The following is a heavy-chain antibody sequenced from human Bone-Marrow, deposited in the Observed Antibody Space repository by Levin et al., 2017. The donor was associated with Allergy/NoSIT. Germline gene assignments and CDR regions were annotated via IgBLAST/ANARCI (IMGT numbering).Heavy chain of an antibody. V-gene: IGHV3-33*01. D-gene: IGHD2-8*01. J-gene: IGHJ4*02. CDR1: GFTFKIYG. CDR3: AREINPWTETNGYDY. CDR2: IFYDGNNK. Sequence: SGGSLRLSCAASGFTFKIYGMHWVRQAPGKGLEWVASIFYDGNNKYYGDSVKGRFTISRDNVQNMLHLQMNSLRVEDTAVYYCAREINPWTETNGYDYWGQGTLVTVSS.